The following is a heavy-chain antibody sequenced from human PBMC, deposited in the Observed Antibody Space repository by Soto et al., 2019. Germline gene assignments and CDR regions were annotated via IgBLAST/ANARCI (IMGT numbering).Heavy chain of an antibody. CDR2: IKTRDEGETT. D-gene: IGHD2-15*01. Sequence: DVQLVDSGGGLVKPGGSLRLSCEASGFSVSKAWMNWVRQAPGKGLEWVGRIKTRDEGETTNYAAPVKGRFTISRDDSKNTLYLQMNSLKTDDTAVYYCTTGSVEGFWGQGTTVTVSS. CDR3: TTGSVEGF. J-gene: IGHJ6*02. V-gene: IGHV3-15*07. CDR1: GFSVSKAW.